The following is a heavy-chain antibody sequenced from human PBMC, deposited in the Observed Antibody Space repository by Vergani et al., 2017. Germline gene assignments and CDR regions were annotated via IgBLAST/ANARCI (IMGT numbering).Heavy chain of an antibody. CDR2: IYYSGST. V-gene: IGHV4-59*01. CDR3: ARDRSGATIFDY. CDR1: GGSISSYY. J-gene: IGHJ4*02. Sequence: QVQLQESGPGLVKPSETLSLTCTVSGGSISSYYWSWIRQPPGKGLEWIGYIYYSGSTNYNPSLKSRVTISVDNSKNHFSLKLSSVTAADTAVYYCARDRSGATIFDYWGQGTLVTVSS. D-gene: IGHD1-26*01.